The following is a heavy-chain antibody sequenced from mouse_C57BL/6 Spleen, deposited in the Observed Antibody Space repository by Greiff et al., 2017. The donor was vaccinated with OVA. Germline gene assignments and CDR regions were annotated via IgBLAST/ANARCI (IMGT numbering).Heavy chain of an antibody. J-gene: IGHJ4*01. CDR3: ARGTTVVDAMDY. CDR2: INPGSGGT. CDR1: GYAFTNYL. Sequence: QVQLQQSGAELVRPGTSVKVSCKASGYAFTNYLIEWVKQRPGQGLEWIGVINPGSGGTNYNEKFKGKATLTADKSSSTAYMQLSSLTSEDSAVYCCARGTTVVDAMDYWGQGTSVTVSS. D-gene: IGHD1-1*01. V-gene: IGHV1-54*01.